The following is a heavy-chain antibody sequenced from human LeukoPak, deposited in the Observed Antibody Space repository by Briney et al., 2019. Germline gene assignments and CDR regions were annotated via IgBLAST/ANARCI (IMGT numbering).Heavy chain of an antibody. CDR2: MNPNSGNT. V-gene: IGHV1-8*01. D-gene: IGHD1-1*01. J-gene: IGHJ4*02. Sequence: ASVKVSCKASGFTFTSYDINWVRQATGQGLEWMGWMNPNSGNTGYAQKFQGRVTMTRNTSISTAYMELSSLRSEDTAVYYCTKVTRAWNDGGYWGQGTLVTVSS. CDR1: GFTFTSYD. CDR3: TKVTRAWNDGGY.